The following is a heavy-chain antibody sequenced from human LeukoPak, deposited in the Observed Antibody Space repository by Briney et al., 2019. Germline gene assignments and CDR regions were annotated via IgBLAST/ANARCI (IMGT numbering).Heavy chain of an antibody. CDR2: INQDGSEK. V-gene: IGHV3-7*01. D-gene: IGHD1-26*01. J-gene: IGHJ4*02. CDR3: ARDGMRAKVFEY. CDR1: GFPFSSYW. Sequence: GGSLRLSCAASGFPFSSYWMSWFRQAPGKGPEWVANINQDGSEKYYVDSVKGRFTISRDNAKNSLYLQMNSLRVEDTAVYYCARDGMRAKVFEYWGQGTLVTVSS.